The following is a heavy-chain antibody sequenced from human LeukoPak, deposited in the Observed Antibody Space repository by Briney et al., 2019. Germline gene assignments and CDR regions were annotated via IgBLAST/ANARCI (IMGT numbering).Heavy chain of an antibody. CDR3: ARGSYDILTPGAFDI. J-gene: IGHJ3*02. Sequence: SVKVSCKASGGTFSSYAISWVRQAPGQGLEWMGGITPIFGTANYAQKFQGRVTITADESTSTAYMELSSLRSEDTAVYYCARGSYDILTPGAFDIWGQGTMVTVSS. V-gene: IGHV1-69*01. CDR2: ITPIFGTA. CDR1: GGTFSSYA. D-gene: IGHD3-9*01.